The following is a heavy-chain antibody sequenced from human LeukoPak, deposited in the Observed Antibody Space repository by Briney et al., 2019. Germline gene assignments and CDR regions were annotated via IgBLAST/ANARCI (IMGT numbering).Heavy chain of an antibody. Sequence: GASVKVSCKAAGYTFTSHGFIWLRQAPGQGLEWMGWITVNNGYTKYAQELQGRVTMTTDTSTSTAYMELRSLRSEDTAVYYCARWGHSSGWRPAFDYWGQGTLVTVSS. V-gene: IGHV1-18*01. CDR3: ARWGHSSGWRPAFDY. CDR1: GYTFTSHG. J-gene: IGHJ4*02. CDR2: ITVNNGYT. D-gene: IGHD6-19*01.